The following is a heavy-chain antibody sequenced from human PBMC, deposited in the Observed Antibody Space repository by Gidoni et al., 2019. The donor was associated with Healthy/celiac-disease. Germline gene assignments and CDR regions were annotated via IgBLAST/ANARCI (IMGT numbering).Heavy chain of an antibody. CDR1: GGSISSGGYY. V-gene: IGHV4-31*03. CDR2: IYYSGST. J-gene: IGHJ6*03. D-gene: IGHD3-10*01. CDR3: ARASSMVRGVNNYYYYYMDV. Sequence: QVQLQESGPGLVKPSQTLSLTCTVSGGSISSGGYYWSWIRQHPGKGLEWIGYIYYSGSTYYNPSLKSRVTISVDTSKNQFSLKLSSVTAADTAVYYCARASSMVRGVNNYYYYYMDVWGKGTTVTVSS.